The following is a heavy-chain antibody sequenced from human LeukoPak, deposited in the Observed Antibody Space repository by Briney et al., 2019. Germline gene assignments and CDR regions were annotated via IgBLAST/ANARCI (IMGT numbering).Heavy chain of an antibody. J-gene: IGHJ4*02. CDR1: GYTFTSYD. CDR3: ARAFDYYGSGSYEK. Sequence: PAASVKVSCKASGYTFTSYDINWVRQATGQGLEWMGWMNPNSGNTGYAQKFQGRVTMTRDTSISTAYMELSSLRSEDTAVYYCARAFDYYGSGSYEKWGQGTLVTVSS. D-gene: IGHD3-10*01. CDR2: MNPNSGNT. V-gene: IGHV1-8*01.